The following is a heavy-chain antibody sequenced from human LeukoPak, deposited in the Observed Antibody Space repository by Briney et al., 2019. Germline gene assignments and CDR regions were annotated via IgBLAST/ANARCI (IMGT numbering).Heavy chain of an antibody. D-gene: IGHD5-18*01. Sequence: SETLSLTCTVSGGSISSYYWSWIRQPPGKGLEWIGYIYYSGSTNYNPSLKSRVTISVDTSKNQFSLKLSSVTAADTAVYYCARANGYSYEYWGQGTLVTVSS. CDR3: ARANGYSYEY. V-gene: IGHV4-59*01. J-gene: IGHJ4*02. CDR2: IYYSGST. CDR1: GGSISSYY.